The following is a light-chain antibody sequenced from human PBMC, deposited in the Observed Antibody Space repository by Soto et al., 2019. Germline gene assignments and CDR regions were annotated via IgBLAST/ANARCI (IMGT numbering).Light chain of an antibody. Sequence: DIVMTQSPDSLAVSLGERATINCESSQSVLFTSNNKNYLAWYQQKPGQPPKLLLSWASARESGVPKRFSGSGSGTLFTLSISSLQAEDVAVYYCQQYYTLPLTFGGGTKVEIK. CDR2: WAS. V-gene: IGKV4-1*01. CDR3: QQYYTLPLT. J-gene: IGKJ4*01. CDR1: QSVLFTSNNKNY.